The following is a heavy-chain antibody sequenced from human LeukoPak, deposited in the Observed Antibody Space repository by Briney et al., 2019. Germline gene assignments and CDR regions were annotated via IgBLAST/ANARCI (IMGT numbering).Heavy chain of an antibody. CDR2: INPNSGGT. CDR1: GYSFTDYY. Sequence: ASVKVSCKTSGYSFTDYYMHWVRQAPGQGLEWMGWINPNSGGTNYAQKFQGRVTMARDTSISTAYMELSRLRSDDTAVYYCARVAPYCSSTSCYEGVLGYWGQGTLVTVSS. V-gene: IGHV1-2*02. CDR3: ARVAPYCSSTSCYEGVLGY. J-gene: IGHJ4*02. D-gene: IGHD2-2*01.